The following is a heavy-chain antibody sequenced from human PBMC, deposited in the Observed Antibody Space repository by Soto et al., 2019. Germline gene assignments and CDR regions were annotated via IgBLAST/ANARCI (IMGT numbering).Heavy chain of an antibody. CDR2: ISAYNGNT. J-gene: IGHJ4*02. CDR1: GYTFTSYG. Sequence: ASVKVSCKASGYTFTSYGISWVRQAPGQGLEWMGWISAYNGNTNYAQKLQGRVTMTTDTSTSTAYMELRSLRSDDTAVYYCARDAWITLIVVLNDYWGQGTLVTVSS. D-gene: IGHD3-22*01. CDR3: ARDAWITLIVVLNDY. V-gene: IGHV1-18*01.